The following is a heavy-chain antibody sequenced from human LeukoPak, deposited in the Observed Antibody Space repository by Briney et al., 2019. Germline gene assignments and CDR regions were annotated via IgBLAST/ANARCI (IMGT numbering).Heavy chain of an antibody. J-gene: IGHJ4*02. V-gene: IGHV3-30-3*01. CDR1: GFTFSSYA. Sequence: GGSLRLSCVTSGFTFSSYAIHWVRQAPGKGLEWVAVISYDGSNKYYADSVKGRFTISRDNSKNTLYLQMNSLRTEDTAVYYCARDFFPGTVAPTHFDYWGQGTLVTVSS. D-gene: IGHD2-15*01. CDR2: ISYDGSNK. CDR3: ARDFFPGTVAPTHFDY.